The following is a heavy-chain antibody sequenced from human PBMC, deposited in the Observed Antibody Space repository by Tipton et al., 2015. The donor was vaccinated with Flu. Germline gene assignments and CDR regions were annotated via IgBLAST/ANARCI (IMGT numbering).Heavy chain of an antibody. CDR1: GFTFSSSG. Sequence: QVQLVQSGGGVVQPGRYLRLSCVASGFTFSSSGMYWVRQAPGKGPEWVAVIWYDGSNKYYADAVTGRFTVSRDNSKNTLYLQMNSLRAEDTAVYYCARAAAGKSDMDVWGQGTTVTVSS. CDR2: IWYDGSNK. CDR3: ARAAAGKSDMDV. D-gene: IGHD6-13*01. J-gene: IGHJ6*02. V-gene: IGHV3-33*08.